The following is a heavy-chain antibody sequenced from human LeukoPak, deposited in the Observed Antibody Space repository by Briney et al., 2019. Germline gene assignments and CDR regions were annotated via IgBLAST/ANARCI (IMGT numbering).Heavy chain of an antibody. CDR3: ARTSGYSYGYGGFDY. Sequence: SETLSLTCTVSGGSISSGSYYWSWIRQPAGKGLEWIGRIYTSGSTNYNPSLKSRVTISVVTSKNQFSLKLSSVTAADTAVYYCARTSGYSYGYGGFDYWGQETLVTVSS. J-gene: IGHJ4*02. D-gene: IGHD5-18*01. CDR2: IYTSGST. CDR1: GGSISSGSYY. V-gene: IGHV4-61*02.